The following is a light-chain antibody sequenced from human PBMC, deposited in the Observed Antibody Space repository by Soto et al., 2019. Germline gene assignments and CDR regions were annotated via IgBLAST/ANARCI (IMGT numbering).Light chain of an antibody. V-gene: IGLV2-23*01. Sequence: QSALTQPASVSGSPGQSITISCTGTSSDVGSYNLVSWYQHHPGKAPKLMIYEGTKRPSGVSNRFSGSKSGNTASLTISGLQAEDEADYYCCSYAGTLVFGGGTKVTVL. CDR3: CSYAGTLV. J-gene: IGLJ2*01. CDR2: EGT. CDR1: SSDVGSYNL.